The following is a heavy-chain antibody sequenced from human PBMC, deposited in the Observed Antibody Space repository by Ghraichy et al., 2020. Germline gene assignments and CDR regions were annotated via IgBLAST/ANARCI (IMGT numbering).Heavy chain of an antibody. CDR2: IGTAGDA. Sequence: GGSLRLSCAASGFTFSSYDMHWVRQATGKGLEWVSLIGTAGDAYYAGSVKGRFTISRENAKNSLYLQMNSLRAGDTAVYYCARGPTGWYGPKNWYFDLWGRGTLVTVSS. V-gene: IGHV3-13*01. J-gene: IGHJ2*01. D-gene: IGHD6-19*01. CDR3: ARGPTGWYGPKNWYFDL. CDR1: GFTFSSYD.